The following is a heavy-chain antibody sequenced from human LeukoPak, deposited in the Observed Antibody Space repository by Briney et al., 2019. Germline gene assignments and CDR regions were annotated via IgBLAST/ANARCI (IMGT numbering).Heavy chain of an antibody. J-gene: IGHJ4*02. CDR3: ARATYSSGRTLDY. V-gene: IGHV3-33*05. CDR1: GFTFSNFN. Sequence: TGGSLRLSCAASGFTFSNFNMHWVRQAPGKGLEWLAYISYDGGNKYYADSVKGRFAISRDNSKNTLYLEMNSLGVEDTAVYYCARATYSSGRTLDYWGQGTLVTVSS. D-gene: IGHD6-19*01. CDR2: ISYDGGNK.